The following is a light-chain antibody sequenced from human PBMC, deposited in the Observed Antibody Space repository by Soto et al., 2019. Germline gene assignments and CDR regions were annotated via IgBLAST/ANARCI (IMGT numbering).Light chain of an antibody. J-gene: IGKJ1*01. V-gene: IGKV3-11*01. CDR2: DAS. CDR1: QSVNSN. Sequence: EIVLTQSPATLSLSPGERATLSCRASQSVNSNLAWYQQKPGQAPRLLIYDASNRATGIPARFSGSGSGTDFTLTISSLEPEDFAVYYCQQRSNWPTFGQGTKVDIK. CDR3: QQRSNWPT.